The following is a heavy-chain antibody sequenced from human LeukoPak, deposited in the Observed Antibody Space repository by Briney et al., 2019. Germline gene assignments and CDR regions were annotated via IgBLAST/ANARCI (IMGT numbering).Heavy chain of an antibody. CDR1: GLIFSSYS. Sequence: QPGGSLRLSCAASGLIFSSYSMNWVRQAPGKGLEGVSYISSSSSTIYYAHSVEGRFTISRDNDKTSLFLQMNSLGAEDPAVYYCARDLRAAAGFYWFDPWGQGTLVTVSS. J-gene: IGHJ5*02. CDR2: ISSSSSTI. D-gene: IGHD6-13*01. V-gene: IGHV3-48*01. CDR3: ARDLRAAAGFYWFDP.